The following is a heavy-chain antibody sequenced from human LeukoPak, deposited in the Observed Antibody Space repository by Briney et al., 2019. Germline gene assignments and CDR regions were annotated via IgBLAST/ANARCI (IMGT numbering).Heavy chain of an antibody. Sequence: GGSLRLSCAASGFTFSSYAMRWVRQAPGKGLEWVSAISGSGGSTYYADSVKGRFTISRDNSKNTLYLQMNSLRAEDTAVYYCATLSPSYYYDSSGYSGYWGQGTLVTVSS. D-gene: IGHD3-22*01. CDR1: GFTFSSYA. V-gene: IGHV3-23*01. J-gene: IGHJ4*02. CDR3: ATLSPSYYYDSSGYSGY. CDR2: ISGSGGST.